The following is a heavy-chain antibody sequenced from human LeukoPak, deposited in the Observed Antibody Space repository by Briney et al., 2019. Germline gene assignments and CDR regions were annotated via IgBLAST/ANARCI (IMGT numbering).Heavy chain of an antibody. V-gene: IGHV1-8*03. Sequence: ASVKVSCKASGYTFTFYDIQWVRQAAGQGLEWMGWMNPHSGNTGYAQKFLGRITLTRNTSTSMPYMELTSLKSEDTAVYYCARGRRDVFDIWGQGTTVTVS. CDR3: ARGRRDVFDI. J-gene: IGHJ3*02. CDR2: MNPHSGNT. CDR1: GYTFTFYD.